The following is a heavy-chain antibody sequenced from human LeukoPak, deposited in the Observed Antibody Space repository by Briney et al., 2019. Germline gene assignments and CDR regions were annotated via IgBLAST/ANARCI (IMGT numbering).Heavy chain of an antibody. CDR2: ISAYNGNT. D-gene: IGHD2-2*01. CDR3: ARGPGYCSSTSCYYYYYYMDV. J-gene: IGHJ6*03. CDR1: GYTFTSYG. Sequence: ASVKVSCKASGYTFTSYGISWVRQAPGQGLEWMGWISAYNGNTNYAQKLQGRVTMTTDTSTSTAYMELRSLRSDDTAVYYCARGPGYCSSTSCYYYYYYMDVWGKGTTVTVSS. V-gene: IGHV1-18*01.